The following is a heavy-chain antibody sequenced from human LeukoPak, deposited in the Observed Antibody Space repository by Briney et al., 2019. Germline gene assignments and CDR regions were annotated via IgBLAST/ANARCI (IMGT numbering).Heavy chain of an antibody. J-gene: IGHJ4*02. CDR3: TTGDRWYSSGWIFDY. D-gene: IGHD6-19*01. CDR1: GFTFSSYA. CDR2: ISYDGSNK. V-gene: IGHV3-30-3*01. Sequence: SGGSLRLSCAASGFTFSSYAMHWVRQAPGKGLEWVAVISYDGSNKYYADSVKGRFTISRDNSKNTLSLQMNSLKTEDTAVYYCTTGDRWYSSGWIFDYWGQGTLVTVSS.